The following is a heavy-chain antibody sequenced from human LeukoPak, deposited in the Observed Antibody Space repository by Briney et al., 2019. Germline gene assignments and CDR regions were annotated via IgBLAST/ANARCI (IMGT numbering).Heavy chain of an antibody. Sequence: PGGSLRLSCAASGFTVSNNYMNWVRQAPGKGLEWVSVIYSGGSTDYADSVKGRFTISRDNSKNTLYLQMNNLRAEDTAVYYCARDGGYGSYVSQSNWYFDLWGRGTLVTVSS. J-gene: IGHJ2*01. D-gene: IGHD1-26*01. CDR2: IYSGGST. CDR1: GFTVSNNY. V-gene: IGHV3-53*01. CDR3: ARDGGYGSYVSQSNWYFDL.